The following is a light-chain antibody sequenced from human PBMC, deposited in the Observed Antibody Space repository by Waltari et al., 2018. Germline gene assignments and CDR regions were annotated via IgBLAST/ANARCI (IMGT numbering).Light chain of an antibody. CDR3: QQYNNWPFT. J-gene: IGKJ3*01. V-gene: IGKV3-15*01. CDR2: GAS. Sequence: EIVMTQSPATLSVSPGERATLPCRASQSVSSNSAWYQQKPGQAPRLLIYGASTRATGIPARFSGSGSGTEFTLTISSLQSEDFAVYYCQQYNNWPFTFGPGTKVDIK. CDR1: QSVSSN.